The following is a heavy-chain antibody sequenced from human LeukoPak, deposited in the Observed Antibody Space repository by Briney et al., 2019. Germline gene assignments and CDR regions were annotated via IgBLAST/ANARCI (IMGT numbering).Heavy chain of an antibody. CDR2: ISPTGSTT. CDR1: GFSFSGHW. CDR3: ARGPNSNWSGLDF. Sequence: GGSLRLSCTASGFSFSGHWMHWARQLPGKGLVWVPRISPTGSTTSYADSVKGRFTVSRDNAKNTLYLQVNDLRAEDTAVYYCARGPNSNWSGLDFWGQGTLLTVSS. J-gene: IGHJ4*02. V-gene: IGHV3-74*01. D-gene: IGHD6-6*01.